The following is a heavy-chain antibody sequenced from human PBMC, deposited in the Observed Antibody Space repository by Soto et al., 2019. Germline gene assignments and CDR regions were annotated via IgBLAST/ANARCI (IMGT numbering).Heavy chain of an antibody. CDR1: GFTFSNAW. CDR3: TTYCSGGSCYSLGPPDAFDI. V-gene: IGHV3-15*01. CDR2: IKSKTDGGTT. Sequence: GGSLRLSCAASGFTFSNAWMSWVRQAPGKGLEWVGRIKSKTDGGTTDYAAPVKGRFTISRDDSKNTLYLQMNSLKTEDTAVYYCTTYCSGGSCYSLGPPDAFDIWGQGTMVTVSS. J-gene: IGHJ3*02. D-gene: IGHD2-15*01.